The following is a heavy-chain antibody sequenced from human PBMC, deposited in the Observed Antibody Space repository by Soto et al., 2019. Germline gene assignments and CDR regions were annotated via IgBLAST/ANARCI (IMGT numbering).Heavy chain of an antibody. V-gene: IGHV3-48*03. CDR1: EFTFSNYE. CDR3: ARGLRNYYDRSGLHY. Sequence: XVSLRLSGVGSEFTFSNYEMNWVRQAPGKGLEWVSYISYTGSTIYYADSVRGRFTISRDNSKNSLYLQMNSLRAEDTAVYYCARGLRNYYDRSGLHYWGQGTLVTVSS. D-gene: IGHD3-22*01. J-gene: IGHJ4*02. CDR2: ISYTGSTI.